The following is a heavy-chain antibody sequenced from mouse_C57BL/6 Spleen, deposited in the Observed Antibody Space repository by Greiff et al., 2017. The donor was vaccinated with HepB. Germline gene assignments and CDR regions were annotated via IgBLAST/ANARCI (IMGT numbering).Heavy chain of an antibody. CDR2: INPNNGGT. J-gene: IGHJ4*01. D-gene: IGHD1-2*01. V-gene: IGHV1-18*01. CDR1: GYTFTDYN. CDR3: ARHYYVKGGYAMDY. Sequence: VQLKQSGPELVKPGASVKIPCKASGYTFTDYNMDWVKQSHGKSLEWIGDINPNNGGTIYNQKFKGKATLTVDKSSSTAYMELRSLTSEDTAVYYCARHYYVKGGYAMDYWGQGTSVTVSS.